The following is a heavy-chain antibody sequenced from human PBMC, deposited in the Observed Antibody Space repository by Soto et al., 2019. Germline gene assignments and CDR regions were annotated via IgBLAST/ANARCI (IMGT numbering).Heavy chain of an antibody. CDR3: ARHSRSRSKIRGSGSDYNNYYYGMDV. CDR2: NYPGDSDT. CDR1: GYSFTSYW. V-gene: IGHV5-51*01. Sequence: PGESLKISCKGSGYSFTSYWIGWVRQMPGKGPEWMGINYPGDSDTRYSPSFQGQVTISADKSISTAYLQWSSLKASDTAMYYCARHSRSRSKIRGSGSDYNNYYYGMDVWGQGTTVTVSS. D-gene: IGHD3-10*01. J-gene: IGHJ6*02.